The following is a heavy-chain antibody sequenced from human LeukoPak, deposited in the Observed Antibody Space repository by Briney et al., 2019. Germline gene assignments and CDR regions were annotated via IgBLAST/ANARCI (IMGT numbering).Heavy chain of an antibody. Sequence: GESLKISCKGSGYIFTTYWIGWVRQMPGKGLEWMGIIYPGDSDTRYSPAFQGLVTISADKSINTAYLQWSSLKASDTAMCYCARHKPGHHDSSGYYTYWGQGTLVTVSS. J-gene: IGHJ4*02. D-gene: IGHD3-22*01. CDR2: IYPGDSDT. CDR3: ARHKPGHHDSSGYYTY. V-gene: IGHV5-51*01. CDR1: GYIFTTYW.